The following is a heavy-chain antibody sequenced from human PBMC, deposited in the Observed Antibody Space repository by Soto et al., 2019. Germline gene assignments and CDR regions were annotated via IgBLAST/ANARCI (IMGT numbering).Heavy chain of an antibody. CDR2: ISGYNGNT. J-gene: IGHJ6*02. CDR3: ARDREYYYDSSGNYYYHYGLDV. CDR1: GYTFTDYG. Sequence: QVQLVESGAEVKKPGASVKVSCKASGYTFTDYGISWVRQAPGQGLEWRGWISGYNGNTKYAQKFQGRVTMTTDTTTNTAYMELRSLRSDDTAVYYCARDREYYYDSSGNYYYHYGLDVWGQGTTVTVS. V-gene: IGHV1-18*04. D-gene: IGHD3-22*01.